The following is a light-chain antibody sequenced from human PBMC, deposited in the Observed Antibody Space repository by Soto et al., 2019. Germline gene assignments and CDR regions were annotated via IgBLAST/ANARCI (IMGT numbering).Light chain of an antibody. J-gene: IGKJ1*01. CDR3: MQALPLRT. Sequence: DIVMTQSPLSLPVTPGEPASISCRSSQSLLHSDGYNYLDWYLQKPGQSPQLLIYLGSNRASGVPDRFSGSGSGTDFTLRISRVEAEDVGVYYCMQALPLRTFGQGTKVEIK. CDR1: QSLLHSDGYNY. V-gene: IGKV2-28*01. CDR2: LGS.